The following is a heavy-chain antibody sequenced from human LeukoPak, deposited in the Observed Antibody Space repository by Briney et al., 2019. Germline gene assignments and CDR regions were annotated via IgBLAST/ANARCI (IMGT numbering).Heavy chain of an antibody. V-gene: IGHV3-53*01. CDR1: GFTVSSNY. CDR2: IYSGGST. Sequence: PGGSLRLSCAASGFTVSSNYMSWVRQAPGKGLEWVSVIYSGGSTYYADSVKGRFTISRDNSKNTLYLQMNSLRAEDTAVYYCARDYGDESYPGLDYWGQGTLVTVSS. CDR3: ARDYGDESYPGLDY. D-gene: IGHD4-17*01. J-gene: IGHJ4*02.